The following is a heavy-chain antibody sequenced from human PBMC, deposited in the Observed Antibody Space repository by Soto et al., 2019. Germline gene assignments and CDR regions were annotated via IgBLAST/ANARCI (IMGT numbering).Heavy chain of an antibody. CDR1: GFTFSSYA. J-gene: IGHJ6*02. CDR2: ISYDGSNK. Sequence: QVQLVESGGGVVQPGKSLRLSCAASGFTFSSYAMHWVRQAPGKGLAWVAVISYDGSNKYYADSVKGRFTISRDNSENTLYLQMNSLRAEDTAVYYCARDRLRYNWNDFPYYYYGMDVWGQGTTVIVSS. D-gene: IGHD1-1*01. V-gene: IGHV3-30-3*01. CDR3: ARDRLRYNWNDFPYYYYGMDV.